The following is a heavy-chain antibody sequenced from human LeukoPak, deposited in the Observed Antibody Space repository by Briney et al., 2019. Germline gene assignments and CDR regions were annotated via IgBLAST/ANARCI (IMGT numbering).Heavy chain of an antibody. Sequence: GGSLRLSCAASAFTFSSYAMSWVRQAPGKGLEWVSAIRGSGGSTYYADSVKGRFTISRDNTKNTLYLQMNSLRAEDTAVYYCAKRGSIAARRSRDNWFDPWGQGTLVTVSS. CDR2: IRGSGGST. CDR1: AFTFSSYA. V-gene: IGHV3-23*01. J-gene: IGHJ5*02. D-gene: IGHD6-6*01. CDR3: AKRGSIAARRSRDNWFDP.